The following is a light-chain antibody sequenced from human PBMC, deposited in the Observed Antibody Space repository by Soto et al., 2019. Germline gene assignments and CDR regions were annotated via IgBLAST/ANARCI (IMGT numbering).Light chain of an antibody. J-gene: IGLJ2*01. CDR1: SSDVGGYNY. Sequence: QSALTQPPSASGSPGQSVTISCTGTSSDVGGYNYVSWYQQHPGKAPKFLIVEVSRRPSGVPDRFSGSKSGNTASLTVSGLQVDDEADYYCSSYAGSNNPVIFGGGTKLTVL. CDR3: SSYAGSNNPVI. V-gene: IGLV2-8*01. CDR2: EVS.